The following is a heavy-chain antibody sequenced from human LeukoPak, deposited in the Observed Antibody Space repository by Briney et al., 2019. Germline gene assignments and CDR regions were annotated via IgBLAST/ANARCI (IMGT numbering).Heavy chain of an antibody. CDR3: ARDYGDYSIAFDI. CDR1: GGSISSGSYY. Sequence: PSETLSLTCTVSGGSISSGSYYWSWIRQPAGKGLEWIGRIYTSGSTNYNPSLKSRVTISVDTSKNQFSLELSSVTAADTAVYYCARDYGDYSIAFDIWGQGTMVTVSS. CDR2: IYTSGST. J-gene: IGHJ3*02. V-gene: IGHV4-61*02. D-gene: IGHD4-17*01.